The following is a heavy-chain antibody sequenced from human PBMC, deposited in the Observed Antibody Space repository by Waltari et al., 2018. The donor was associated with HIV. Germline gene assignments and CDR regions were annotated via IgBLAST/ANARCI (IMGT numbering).Heavy chain of an antibody. J-gene: IGHJ3*02. CDR2: ISGSDGGT. CDR1: GFTFNRYA. CDR3: AKRHYGGNSAHELSAFDI. D-gene: IGHD4-17*01. Sequence: EVQLLGSGGGLGQPGGSLRVSCAASGFTFNRYAMNWVRQAPGKGLEWVSGISGSDGGTYYADSVKGRFTISRDNVKNTLYLQINSLRADDTAIYYCAKRHYGGNSAHELSAFDIWGQGTMVIVSS. V-gene: IGHV3-23*01.